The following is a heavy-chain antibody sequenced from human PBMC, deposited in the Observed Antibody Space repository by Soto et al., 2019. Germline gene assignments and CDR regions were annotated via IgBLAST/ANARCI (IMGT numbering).Heavy chain of an antibody. CDR2: FSLSGTT. CDR1: GASTTGSSY. D-gene: IGHD2-8*02. J-gene: IGHJ4*02. Sequence: SETLSLTCTVSGASTTGSSYWSWIRQPAGKGLEWIGRFSLSGTTNYNPSLRSRVTMSADVSKNQFSLRLTSVTAADTALYYCARGMTPPGAPAWYYFDSWGQGTLGTGSA. CDR3: ARGMTPPGAPAWYYFDS. V-gene: IGHV4-4*07.